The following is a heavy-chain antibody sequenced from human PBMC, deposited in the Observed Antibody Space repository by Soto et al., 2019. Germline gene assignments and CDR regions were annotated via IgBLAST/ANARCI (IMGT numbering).Heavy chain of an antibody. CDR3: ARGYYYDSSGYYLAH. J-gene: IGHJ4*02. CDR2: IKPGTGAT. CDR1: GYSFTSHV. Sequence: QVRLLQSGAVAMKTGASVELSCEASGYSFTSHVIHWLRQAPGERLEWMGWIKPGTGATKYLQTLQDRVTISRDTSANIVNLELRSLRSEDTAVYSCARGYYYDSSGYYLAHWGKGALVTVSS. V-gene: IGHV1-3*01. D-gene: IGHD3-22*01.